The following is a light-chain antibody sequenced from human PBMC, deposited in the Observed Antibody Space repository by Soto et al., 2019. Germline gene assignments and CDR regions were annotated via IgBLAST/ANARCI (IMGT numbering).Light chain of an antibody. CDR1: SSNIGNNY. V-gene: IGLV1-51*01. CDR2: DNN. J-gene: IGLJ1*01. CDR3: GTWDSSLSAYV. Sequence: QSVLTQPPSVSAAPGQTVTISCSGSSSNIGNNYVSWYQQLPGTAPKLLIYDNNKRPSGIPDRFSGSKSGTSATLGITGLKTGDEADYYCGTWDSSLSAYVFGTGTKLTVL.